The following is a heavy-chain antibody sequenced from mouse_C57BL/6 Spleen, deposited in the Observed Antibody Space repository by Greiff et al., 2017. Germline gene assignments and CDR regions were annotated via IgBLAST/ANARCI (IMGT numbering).Heavy chain of an antibody. CDR2: IYPGNSDT. Sequence: EVQLQQSGTVLARPGASVKMSCKTSGYTFTSYWMHWVKQRPGQGLEWIGAIYPGNSDTSYNQKFKGKAKLTAVTSASTAYMELISLTNEDSAVYYCTGGDYGSSPFAYWGQGTLVTVSA. CDR3: TGGDYGSSPFAY. J-gene: IGHJ3*01. V-gene: IGHV1-5*01. CDR1: GYTFTSYW. D-gene: IGHD1-1*01.